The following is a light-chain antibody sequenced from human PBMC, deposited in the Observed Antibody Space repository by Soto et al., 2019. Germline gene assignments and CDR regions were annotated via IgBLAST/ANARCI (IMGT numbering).Light chain of an antibody. CDR3: QQSSSSPPIT. V-gene: IGKV1-39*01. CDR2: AAS. Sequence: DIQLTQSPSSLSASLGDSVSISCRASQNIDNLLNWYRQRSGEAPEVLIYAASTLRDGVSSRVSGRGYGTEFTLTIKNLRLEDFATYYCQQSSSSPPITFGQGTRLDI. CDR1: QNIDNL. J-gene: IGKJ5*01.